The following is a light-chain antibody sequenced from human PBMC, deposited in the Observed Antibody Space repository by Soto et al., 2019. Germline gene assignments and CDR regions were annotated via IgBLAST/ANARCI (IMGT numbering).Light chain of an antibody. CDR2: EVS. Sequence: QSALTQPPSASGSPGQSVTISCTGTSSDVGGYKYVSWYQQQPGKAPKLMIYEVSKRPSGVPDRFSGSKSGNTASLTVSGLQAEDEADYYCSSYAGSNRGVFGGGTKLTVL. CDR3: SSYAGSNRGV. J-gene: IGLJ2*01. V-gene: IGLV2-8*01. CDR1: SSDVGGYKY.